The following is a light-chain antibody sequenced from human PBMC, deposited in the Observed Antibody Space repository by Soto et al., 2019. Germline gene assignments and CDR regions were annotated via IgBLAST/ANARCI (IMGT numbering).Light chain of an antibody. Sequence: IVMPQSPLSLPVTPGEPASISCRSSQSLLHSNGYNYLDWYLQKPGQSPQLPIYLGSNRASGVPDRCSGSGAGTDFTLKISRVEAEDVRVYYCMQALQTPRTFGQGTKVEIK. CDR1: QSLLHSNGYNY. V-gene: IGKV2-28*01. J-gene: IGKJ1*01. CDR2: LGS. CDR3: MQALQTPRT.